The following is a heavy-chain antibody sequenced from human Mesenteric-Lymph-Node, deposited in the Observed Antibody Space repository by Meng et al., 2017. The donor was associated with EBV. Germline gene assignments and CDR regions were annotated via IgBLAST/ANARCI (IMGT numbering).Heavy chain of an antibody. Sequence: VQLVESGGGLVKPGGSLCFYCAASGFTFSEYTMTWVRQAPGKGLEWVSSVSGSSYYIYYADSVKGRFTISRDNAKNSLYLQMHSLRAEDTSLYYCARDFGTYIDFWGQGSLVTVSS. J-gene: IGHJ4*02. CDR1: GFTFSEYT. CDR3: ARDFGTYIDF. CDR2: VSGSSYYI. V-gene: IGHV3-21*01. D-gene: IGHD3-16*01.